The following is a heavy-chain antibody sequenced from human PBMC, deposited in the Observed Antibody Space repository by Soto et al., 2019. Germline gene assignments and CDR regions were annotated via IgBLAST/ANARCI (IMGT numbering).Heavy chain of an antibody. CDR2: ISGSGGST. V-gene: IGHV3-23*01. J-gene: IGHJ3*02. D-gene: IGHD4-17*01. CDR3: AKDSSDYGDYGGNAFDI. Sequence: EVQLLESGGGLVQPGGSLRLSCAASGFTFSSYAMSWVRQAPGKGLEWVSAISGSGGSTYYADSVKGRFTISRDNSKNTLYLQMNSLRAEDTAVYYCAKDSSDYGDYGGNAFDIWGQGTMVTVSS. CDR1: GFTFSSYA.